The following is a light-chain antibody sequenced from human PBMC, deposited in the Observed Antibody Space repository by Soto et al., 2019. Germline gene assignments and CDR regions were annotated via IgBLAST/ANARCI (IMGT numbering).Light chain of an antibody. CDR3: QEDDNLPYT. CDR1: QDIGNA. CDR2: DAS. Sequence: DIQMTQSPSSLSASVGDRVTITCQASQDIGNALYGYQQKPGKAPKLLIYDASNLETAVPSTFSGSASGRDFALTITSMQHEDIATYYCQEDDNLPYTFGEGTKLEVK. V-gene: IGKV1-33*01. J-gene: IGKJ2*01.